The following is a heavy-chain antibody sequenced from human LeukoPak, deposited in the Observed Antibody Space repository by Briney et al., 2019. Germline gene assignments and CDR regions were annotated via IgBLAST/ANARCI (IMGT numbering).Heavy chain of an antibody. CDR2: MSSRGIS. J-gene: IGHJ5*02. D-gene: IGHD6-13*01. V-gene: IGHV4-61*02. CDR1: GDSISSSNYY. Sequence: SETLSLTCTVSGDSISSSNYYGAWVPQPAAEVLEWIWRMSSRGISTYRPSLKSQDTISQDTSRNQFAMNLNSVPGPDTAVYYCAKGAGPPWFDPWGQGTLVTVSS. CDR3: AKGAGPPWFDP.